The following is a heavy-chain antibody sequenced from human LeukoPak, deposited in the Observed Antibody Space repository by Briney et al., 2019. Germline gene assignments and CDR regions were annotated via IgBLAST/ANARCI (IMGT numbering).Heavy chain of an antibody. Sequence: ASVKVSCKASGYTFTSYDINWVRQATGQGLEWMGWMNPNSGNTGYAQKSQGRVTMTRNTSISTAYMELSSLRSEDTAVYYCARDHYYDSSGYAPLDYWGQGTLVTVSS. CDR2: MNPNSGNT. D-gene: IGHD3-22*01. CDR1: GYTFTSYD. J-gene: IGHJ4*02. CDR3: ARDHYYDSSGYAPLDY. V-gene: IGHV1-8*01.